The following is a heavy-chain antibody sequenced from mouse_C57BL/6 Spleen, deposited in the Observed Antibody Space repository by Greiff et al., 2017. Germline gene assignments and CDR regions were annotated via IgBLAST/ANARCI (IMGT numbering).Heavy chain of an antibody. Sequence: QVQLQQSGPELVKPGASVKISCKASGYAFSSSWMNWVKQRPGKGLEWIGRIYPGDGDTNYNGKFKGKATLTADKSSSTAYMQLSSLTSEDSAVSFCERGGNSGENHFDSGPQGPPPTVSS. CDR3: ERGGNSGENHFDS. V-gene: IGHV1-82*01. CDR2: IYPGDGDT. J-gene: IGHJ2*01. D-gene: IGHD2-1*01. CDR1: GYAFSSSW.